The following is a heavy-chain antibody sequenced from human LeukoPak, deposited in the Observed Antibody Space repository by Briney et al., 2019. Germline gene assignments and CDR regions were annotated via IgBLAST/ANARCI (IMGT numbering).Heavy chain of an antibody. CDR1: GFTFSSYS. Sequence: GGSLRLSCVVSGFTFSSYSMNWVRQAPGKGLKWVASISSISTYIYYADSVQGRFTISRDNAKNSLYLQMNSLRAEDTAVYYCARVDTNTWYAAMDVWGKGTTVTVSS. CDR2: ISSISTYI. J-gene: IGHJ6*04. CDR3: ARVDTNTWYAAMDV. D-gene: IGHD6-13*01. V-gene: IGHV3-21*01.